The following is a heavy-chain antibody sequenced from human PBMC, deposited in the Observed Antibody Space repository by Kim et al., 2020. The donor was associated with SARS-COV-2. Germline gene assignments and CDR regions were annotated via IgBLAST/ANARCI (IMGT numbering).Heavy chain of an antibody. V-gene: IGHV1-69*13. CDR3: ARESSQYSSGWYPY. Sequence: SVKVSCKASGGTFSSYAISWVRQAPGQGLEWMGGIIPIFGTANYAQKFQSRVTITADESTSTAYMELSSLRSEDTAVYYCARESSQYSSGWYPYWGQGTLVTVSS. D-gene: IGHD6-19*01. J-gene: IGHJ4*02. CDR1: GGTFSSYA. CDR2: IIPIFGTA.